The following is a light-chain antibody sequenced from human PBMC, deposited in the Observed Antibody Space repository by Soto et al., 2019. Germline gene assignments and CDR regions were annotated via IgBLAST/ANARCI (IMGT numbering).Light chain of an antibody. V-gene: IGLV2-14*01. CDR2: DVS. J-gene: IGLJ1*01. CDR1: SSDVGGYNY. Sequence: QSALTQPASVSGSPGQSITISCTGTSSDVGGYNYVSWYQQHPGKAPKLMIYDVSNRPSGVSNRFSGSKSGNTASLTISGLQAEDEADYYCSSYTSSSTPFYVFGTG. CDR3: SSYTSSSTPFYV.